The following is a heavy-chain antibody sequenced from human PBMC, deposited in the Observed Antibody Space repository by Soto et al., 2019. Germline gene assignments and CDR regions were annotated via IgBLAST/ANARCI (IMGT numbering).Heavy chain of an antibody. D-gene: IGHD5-18*01. CDR2: ISGSGGST. J-gene: IGHJ4*02. CDR1: GFTFSSYA. V-gene: IGHV3-23*01. Sequence: SLRLSCAASGFTFSSYAMSWVRQAPGKGLEWVSAISGSGGSTYYADSVKGRFTISRDNSKNTLYLQMNSLRAEDTAVYYCAKDRNPGIQLWLFDYWGQGTLVTVSS. CDR3: AKDRNPGIQLWLFDY.